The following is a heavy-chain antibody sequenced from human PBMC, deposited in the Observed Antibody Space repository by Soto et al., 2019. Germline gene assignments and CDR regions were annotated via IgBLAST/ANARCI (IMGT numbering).Heavy chain of an antibody. J-gene: IGHJ4*02. CDR3: ERGGSSSWYYYLDY. D-gene: IGHD6-13*01. CDR1: GGSFSGYY. V-gene: IGHV4-34*01. CDR2: INHSGST. Sequence: QVQLQQSAAGLLKPSATLSLTCAVYGGSFSGYYWSWIRQPPGKGLEWIGEINHSGSTNYIPSLKCRVTISVDTSKNRFCLELSSVPPADTAVYYCERGGSSSWYYYLDYWGQGTLVTVS.